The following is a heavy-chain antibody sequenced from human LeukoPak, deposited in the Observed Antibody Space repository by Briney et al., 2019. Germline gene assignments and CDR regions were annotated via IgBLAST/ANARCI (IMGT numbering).Heavy chain of an antibody. CDR3: AREVGDTAMVTHFDY. D-gene: IGHD5-18*01. Sequence: SETLPLTCAVYGGSFSGYYWSWIRQPPGKGLEWIVEINHSGSTNYNPSLKSRVTISVDTSKNQFSLELSSVTAADTAVYYCAREVGDTAMVTHFDYWGQGTLVTVSS. CDR2: INHSGST. J-gene: IGHJ4*02. V-gene: IGHV4-34*01. CDR1: GGSFSGYY.